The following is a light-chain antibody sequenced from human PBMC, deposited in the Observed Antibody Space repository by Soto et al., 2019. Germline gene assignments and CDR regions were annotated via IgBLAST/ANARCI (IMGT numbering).Light chain of an antibody. Sequence: IQLTQSPAFLSASVGDRVTITCRASHDISSYLTWYQQKPGKAPKVLIYAASTLQGGVPSRFSGSGSGTEFTLTISSLQSEDFASYYCQQHKGYPLTFGQGTRLEIK. J-gene: IGKJ5*01. CDR1: HDISSY. CDR3: QQHKGYPLT. CDR2: AAS. V-gene: IGKV1-9*01.